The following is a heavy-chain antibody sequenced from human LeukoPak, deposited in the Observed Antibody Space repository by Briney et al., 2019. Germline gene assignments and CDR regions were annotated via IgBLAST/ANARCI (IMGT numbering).Heavy chain of an antibody. V-gene: IGHV3-7*01. J-gene: IGHJ4*02. Sequence: GGSLRLSCEGSGFTFSDYWMGWVRQAPGQGQERVANINPAGRDTYYVASVKGRFTISRDNVKKSTFLQMSRMRVEETAFCHCVRWGVTAGMQDWGQGTLVTVSS. CDR2: INPAGRDT. D-gene: IGHD2-2*01. CDR1: GFTFSDYW. CDR3: VRWGVTAGMQD.